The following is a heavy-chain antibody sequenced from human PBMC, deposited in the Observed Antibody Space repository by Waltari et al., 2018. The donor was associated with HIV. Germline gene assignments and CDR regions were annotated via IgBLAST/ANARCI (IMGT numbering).Heavy chain of an antibody. Sequence: QVQLVQSGAEVKKPGSSVKVSCKATGGTRRYSFSWVRQAPGQGLEWLGGIIPIFGTPNYAQKFQGRVTISADESATSVYLEMKTLRSDDTATYFCACADRDQSGSYYIFDYWGQGSLVTVSS. CDR3: ACADRDQSGSYYIFDY. J-gene: IGHJ4*02. D-gene: IGHD1-26*01. CDR2: IIPIFGTP. V-gene: IGHV1-69*01. CDR1: GGTRRYS.